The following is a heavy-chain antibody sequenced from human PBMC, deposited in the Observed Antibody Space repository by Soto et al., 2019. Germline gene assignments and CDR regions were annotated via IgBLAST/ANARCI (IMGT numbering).Heavy chain of an antibody. D-gene: IGHD3-22*01. J-gene: IGHJ5*02. Sequence: SETLSLTCTVSGGSISSGGYYWSWIRQHPGKGLEWIGYIYYSGSTYYNPSLKSRVTISVDTSKDQFSLKLSSVTAADTAVYYCARDLAVYYYDSSGPPGNWFDPWGQGTLVTVSS. CDR1: GGSISSGGYY. V-gene: IGHV4-31*03. CDR2: IYYSGST. CDR3: ARDLAVYYYDSSGPPGNWFDP.